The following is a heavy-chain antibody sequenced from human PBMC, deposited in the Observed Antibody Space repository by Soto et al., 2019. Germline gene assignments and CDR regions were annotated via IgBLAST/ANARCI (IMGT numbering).Heavy chain of an antibody. CDR3: ARSAHYYDSSGYYYSSMDV. CDR2: TYYRSKWYT. D-gene: IGHD3-22*01. Sequence: QVQLQQSGPGLVKPSQTLSLTCAISGDSVSSNSAAWNWIRQSPSRGLEWLGRTYYRSKWYTDFAVSVKSRITNDPDTSKSQFPLQLNYVSPEDTAVYYCARSAHYYDSSGYYYSSMDVWGQGSMVSASS. J-gene: IGHJ6*02. CDR1: GDSVSSNSAA. V-gene: IGHV6-1*01.